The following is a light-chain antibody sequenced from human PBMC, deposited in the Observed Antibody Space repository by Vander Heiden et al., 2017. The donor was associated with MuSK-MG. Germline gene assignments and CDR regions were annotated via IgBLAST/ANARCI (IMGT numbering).Light chain of an antibody. CDR2: YAS. CDR1: QSIGSS. Sequence: EIVLTQSPDFQSLTPKEKVTITCRASQSIGSSLYWYQHKPDQSPKLLIKYASQSCLPVPSRFSGTGSGSDFTISIIGPEAEAAETYYCRRSCPLPGTFGQGTKVEIK. J-gene: IGKJ1*01. V-gene: IGKV6-21*01. CDR3: RRSCPLPGT.